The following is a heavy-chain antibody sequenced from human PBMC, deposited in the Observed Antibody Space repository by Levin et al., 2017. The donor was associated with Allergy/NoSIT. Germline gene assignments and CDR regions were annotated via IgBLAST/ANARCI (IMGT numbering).Heavy chain of an antibody. CDR3: ARGRYCSGGSCYFDY. Sequence: GGSLRLSCAASGFTFGGFEMNWVRLAPGQGLEWVSYISNTGSTMYYADSVKGRFTISRDNAKKSLSLQVKSLRAEDAAVYYCARGRYCSGGSCYFDYWGPGTLVTVSS. CDR1: GFTFGGFE. J-gene: IGHJ4*02. CDR2: ISNTGSTM. V-gene: IGHV3-48*03. D-gene: IGHD2-15*01.